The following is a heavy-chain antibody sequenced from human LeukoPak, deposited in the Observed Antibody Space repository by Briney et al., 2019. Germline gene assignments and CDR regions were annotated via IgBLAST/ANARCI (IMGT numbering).Heavy chain of an antibody. V-gene: IGHV3-30-3*01. Sequence: PGGSLRLSCAASGFTFSSYAMHWVRQAPGKGLEWVAVISYDGSNKYYADSVKGRFTISRDSSKNTLYLQMNSLRAEDTAVYYCARDSPAYCSGGSCFSGGMDVWGQGTTVTVSS. CDR1: GFTFSSYA. CDR3: ARDSPAYCSGGSCFSGGMDV. J-gene: IGHJ6*02. D-gene: IGHD2-15*01. CDR2: ISYDGSNK.